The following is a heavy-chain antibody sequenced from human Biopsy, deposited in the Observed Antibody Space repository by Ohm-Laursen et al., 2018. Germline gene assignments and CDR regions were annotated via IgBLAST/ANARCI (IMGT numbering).Heavy chain of an antibody. D-gene: IGHD6-19*01. V-gene: IGHV4-61*01. CDR2: IYSGGNT. Sequence: SDTLSLTCTVSGDSISSGPDNWSWIRQPPGQGLEYIGFIYSGGNTNYNPSLQNRVTMSVDTSKNQFSLKLSSVIAADTAVYYCARGRRTSGWPYFANWGQGTLVIVSS. J-gene: IGHJ4*02. CDR3: ARGRRTSGWPYFAN. CDR1: GDSISSGPDN.